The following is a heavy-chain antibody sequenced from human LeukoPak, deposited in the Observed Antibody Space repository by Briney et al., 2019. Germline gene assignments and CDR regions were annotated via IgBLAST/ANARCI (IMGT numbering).Heavy chain of an antibody. CDR3: ARCSGGSCYYGMDV. CDR1: GFTVSSNY. J-gene: IGHJ6*02. D-gene: IGHD2-15*01. V-gene: IGHV3-53*01. CDR2: IYSGGST. Sequence: GGSLRLSCAASGFTVSSNYMSWVRQAPGKGLEWVSVIYSGGSTYYADSVKGRFTISRDNSKNTLYLQMNSLRAEDTAVYYCARCSGGSCYYGMDVWGQGTTVTVSS.